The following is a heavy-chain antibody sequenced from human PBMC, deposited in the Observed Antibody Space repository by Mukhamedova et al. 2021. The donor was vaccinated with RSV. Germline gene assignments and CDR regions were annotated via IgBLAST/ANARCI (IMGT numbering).Heavy chain of an antibody. Sequence: GEINHSGSTNYNPSLKSRVTISVDTSKNQFSLKLSSVTAADTAVYYCARARDSSGYYYAPYYFDYWGQGTLVTVSS. CDR2: INHSGST. V-gene: IGHV4-34*01. J-gene: IGHJ4*02. CDR3: ARARDSSGYYYAPYYFDY. D-gene: IGHD3-22*01.